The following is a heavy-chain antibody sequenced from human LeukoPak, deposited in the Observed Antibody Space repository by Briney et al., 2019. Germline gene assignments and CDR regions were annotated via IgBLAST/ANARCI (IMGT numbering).Heavy chain of an antibody. D-gene: IGHD5-18*01. CDR3: ARDRGYSYGPFDY. Sequence: SETLSLTCTVSGGSISSSSYYWGWIRQPPGKGLEWIGSIYYSGSTYYNPSLKSRVTISVDTSKKQFSLKLSSVTAADTAVYYCARDRGYSYGPFDYWGQGTLVTVSS. CDR1: GGSISSSSYY. J-gene: IGHJ4*02. V-gene: IGHV4-39*07. CDR2: IYYSGST.